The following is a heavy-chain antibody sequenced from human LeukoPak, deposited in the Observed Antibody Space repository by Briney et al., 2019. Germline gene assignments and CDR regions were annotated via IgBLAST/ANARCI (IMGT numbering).Heavy chain of an antibody. CDR3: AKRGVVIRVILVGFHKEANYFDS. V-gene: IGHV3-23*01. Sequence: GGSLRLSCAVSGITLSDYGMSWVRQAPGKGLEWVAGISGSGGSTNYADSVKGRFTISRDNPKNTLYLQMSSLRAEDTAVYFCAKRGVVIRVILVGFHKEANYFDSWGQGARVTVSS. CDR1: GITLSDYG. J-gene: IGHJ4*02. D-gene: IGHD3-22*01. CDR2: ISGSGGST.